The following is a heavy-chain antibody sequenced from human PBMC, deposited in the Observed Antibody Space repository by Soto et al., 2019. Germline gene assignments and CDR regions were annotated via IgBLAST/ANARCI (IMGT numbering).Heavy chain of an antibody. V-gene: IGHV1-8*01. CDR3: ARRSTGWSAADY. J-gene: IGHJ4*02. CDR1: GYTFTSYD. D-gene: IGHD6-19*01. CDR2: MNPNSGNT. Sequence: ASVKVSCKASGYTFTSYDINWVRQATGQGLEWMGWMNPNSGNTGYAQKFQGRVTMTRNTSISTAYMELSSLRSEDTAVYDGARRSTGWSAADYWGQGTLVTVAS.